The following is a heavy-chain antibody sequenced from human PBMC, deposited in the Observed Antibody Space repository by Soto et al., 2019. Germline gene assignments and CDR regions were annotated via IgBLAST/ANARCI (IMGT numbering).Heavy chain of an antibody. CDR1: GGSISSYY. J-gene: IGHJ4*02. V-gene: IGHV4-59*08. D-gene: IGHD2-2*01. Sequence: SETLSLTCTVSGGSISSYYWIWIRQPPGKGLEWIGYIYYSGSTNYNPSLKSRVTISVDTSKNQFSLKLRSVTAADTAVYYCARTYCSSTTCYDFFDYWGQGTLVTVSS. CDR3: ARTYCSSTTCYDFFDY. CDR2: IYYSGST.